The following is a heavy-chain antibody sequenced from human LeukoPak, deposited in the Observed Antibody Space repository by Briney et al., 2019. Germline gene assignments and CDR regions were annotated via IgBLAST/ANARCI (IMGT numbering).Heavy chain of an antibody. CDR2: FDPEDGET. CDR1: GYTLTELS. D-gene: IGHD6-13*01. J-gene: IGHJ4*02. CDR3: ARIAAAGTDFDY. Sequence: ASVKVSCKVSGYTLTELSMHWVRQAPGKGLEWMGGFDPEDGETIYAQKFQGRVTMTEDTSTDTAYMELSSLRSEDTAVYCWARIAAAGTDFDYWGQGTLVTVSS. V-gene: IGHV1-24*01.